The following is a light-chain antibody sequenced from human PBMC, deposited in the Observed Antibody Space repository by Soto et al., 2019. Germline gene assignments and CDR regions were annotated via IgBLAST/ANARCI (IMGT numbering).Light chain of an antibody. J-gene: IGLJ1*01. CDR1: SSDVGLYDY. V-gene: IGLV2-14*01. CDR3: SSYTSDSSYV. Sequence: QSVLTQPASVSGSPGQSITISCTGTSSDVGLYDYVSWYQQHPGKAPQLMIYAVSNRPSGVSNRFSASKSGNTASLFISGLQAEDEAAYYCSSYTSDSSYVFGSGTKVTV. CDR2: AVS.